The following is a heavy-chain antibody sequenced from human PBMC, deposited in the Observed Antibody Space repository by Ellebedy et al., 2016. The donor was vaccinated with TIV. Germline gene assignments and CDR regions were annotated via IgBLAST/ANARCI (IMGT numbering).Heavy chain of an antibody. V-gene: IGHV3-74*01. J-gene: IGHJ4*01. Sequence: PGGSLRLSCAASGFTFSRHWMHWIRQAPGKGLVWLSRINGDGGFTSHADFVKGRFTISRDNAKNTLYLQMNSLKVEDTAMYYCSTLSDTGYWGHGTLVTVSS. CDR1: GFTFSRHW. CDR3: STLSDTGY. D-gene: IGHD2-21*02. CDR2: INGDGGFT.